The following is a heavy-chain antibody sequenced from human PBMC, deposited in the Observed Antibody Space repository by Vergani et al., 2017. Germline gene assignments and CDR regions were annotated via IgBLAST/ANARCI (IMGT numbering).Heavy chain of an antibody. CDR2: ISASGNA. J-gene: IGHJ3*01. Sequence: QVQLQASGPGRVKPSQTLSLTCTMSGGSISAGYYFWSWIRQPAGKGLEWLGHISASGNASHSPSLKTRVSMSVDTSKNQFSLTVTSVTAAEKAIYFCARRSGRYYSGGKVHPLRTAFCVWGHGTVVTVSS. D-gene: IGHD2-15*01. V-gene: IGHV4-61*02. CDR1: GGSISAGYYF. CDR3: ARRSGRYYSGGKVHPLRTAFCV.